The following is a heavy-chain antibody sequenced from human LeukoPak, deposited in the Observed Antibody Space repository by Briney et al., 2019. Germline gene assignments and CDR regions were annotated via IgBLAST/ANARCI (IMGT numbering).Heavy chain of an antibody. CDR2: IYYSGST. CDR3: ARDSSGWYGFDY. CDR1: GGSISSYY. D-gene: IGHD6-19*01. Sequence: SETLSLTCTVSGGSISSYYWSWIRQPPGKGLEWIGYIYYSGSTNYNPSLKSRVTISVDTSKNQFSLKLSSVTAADTAVDYCARDSSGWYGFDYWGQGTLVIVSS. J-gene: IGHJ4*02. V-gene: IGHV4-59*08.